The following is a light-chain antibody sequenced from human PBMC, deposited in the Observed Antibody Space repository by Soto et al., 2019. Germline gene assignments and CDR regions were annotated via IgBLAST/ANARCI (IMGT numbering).Light chain of an antibody. CDR2: DVS. Sequence: QSALTQPPSASGSPGQSVTIPCTGTSSDVGDYNYVSWYQQHPGKAPKLMIYDVSKRPSGVPDRFSGSKSGNTASLTISGLQAEDEADYYCCSYAGYKVFGTGTKLTVL. J-gene: IGLJ1*01. V-gene: IGLV2-8*01. CDR1: SSDVGDYNY. CDR3: CSYAGYKV.